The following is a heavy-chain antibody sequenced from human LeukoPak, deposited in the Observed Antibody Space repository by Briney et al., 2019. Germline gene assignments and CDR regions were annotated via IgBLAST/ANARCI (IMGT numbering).Heavy chain of an antibody. CDR2: IYYSGST. Sequence: SETLSLTCTVSGGSISSYYWSWIRQPPGKGLEWIGYIYYSGSTNYNPSLKSRVTISVDTSKNQFSLKLSSVTAADTAVYYCARGSSWTLFDYWGQGTLVTVSS. CDR3: ARGSSWTLFDY. J-gene: IGHJ4*02. CDR1: GGSISSYY. V-gene: IGHV4-59*08. D-gene: IGHD6-13*01.